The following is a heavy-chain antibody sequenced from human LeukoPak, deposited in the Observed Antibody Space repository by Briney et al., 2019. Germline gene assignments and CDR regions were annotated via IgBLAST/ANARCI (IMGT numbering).Heavy chain of an antibody. V-gene: IGHV3-33*01. CDR2: IWYDGSNK. J-gene: IGHJ6*02. CDR1: GFTFSSYG. Sequence: GRSLRLSCAASGFTFSSYGMHWVRQAPGKGLEWVAVIWYDGSNKYYADSVKGRFTISRDNSKNTLYLQMNSLRAEDTTVYYCARDGSNNPPYYYGLDVWGQGTTLTVSS. D-gene: IGHD6-13*01. CDR3: ARDGSNNPPYYYGLDV.